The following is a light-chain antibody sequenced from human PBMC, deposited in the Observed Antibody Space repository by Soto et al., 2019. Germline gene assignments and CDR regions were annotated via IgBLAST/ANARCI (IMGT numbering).Light chain of an antibody. CDR1: SSDIGAGYH. Sequence: QSVLTQPPSVSGAPGQRVTISCTGSSSDIGAGYHVHWYQQLPGTAPKLLIYGNNNRPSGVPDRFSGSTSGTSASLAITGLQAEDEADYYCQSYDSSLSGSVFGGGTKLTVL. J-gene: IGLJ3*02. CDR2: GNN. V-gene: IGLV1-40*01. CDR3: QSYDSSLSGSV.